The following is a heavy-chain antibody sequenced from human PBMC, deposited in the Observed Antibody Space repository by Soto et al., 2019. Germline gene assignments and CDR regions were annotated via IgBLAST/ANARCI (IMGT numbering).Heavy chain of an antibody. D-gene: IGHD3-22*01. J-gene: IGHJ5*02. CDR3: ARDAYYYDSSGIRPFDP. V-gene: IGHV1-69*04. Sequence: SVKVSCKASGGTFSSYTISWVRQAPGQGHEWMGRIIPILGIANYAQKFQGRVTITADKSTSTAYMELSSLRSEDTAVYYCARDAYYYDSSGIRPFDPWGQGTLVTVSS. CDR1: GGTFSSYT. CDR2: IIPILGIA.